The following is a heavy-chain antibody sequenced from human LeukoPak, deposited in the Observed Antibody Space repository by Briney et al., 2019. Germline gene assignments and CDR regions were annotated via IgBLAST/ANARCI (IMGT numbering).Heavy chain of an antibody. CDR3: ARSHYYDSSGYFYFYYGMDV. J-gene: IGHJ6*02. D-gene: IGHD3-22*01. CDR1: GFTFSSYW. V-gene: IGHV3-74*01. CDR2: INSDGTTT. Sequence: QPGGSLRLSCVASGFTFSSYWMHWVRQVPGKGLVWVSRINSDGTTTRYADSGKGRFTISRDNAKNTLYLQMNSLRVEDTAVYYCARSHYYDSSGYFYFYYGMDVWGQGTTVIVSS.